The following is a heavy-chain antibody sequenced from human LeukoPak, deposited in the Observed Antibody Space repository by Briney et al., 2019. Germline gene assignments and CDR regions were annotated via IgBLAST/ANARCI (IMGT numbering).Heavy chain of an antibody. CDR1: GFTFSSYA. CDR2: ISDDGNKK. Sequence: GGSLRLSCAASGFTFSSYAMHWVRQAPGKGLEWVAVISDDGNKKYYRDSVKGRFTVSRDNSENTLSLQMSSLRAEDTAVYYCARDWSVRSRTDLIQNWGQGTRVTVSA. CDR3: ARDWSVRSRTDLIQN. V-gene: IGHV3-30*04. J-gene: IGHJ4*02. D-gene: IGHD1-1*01.